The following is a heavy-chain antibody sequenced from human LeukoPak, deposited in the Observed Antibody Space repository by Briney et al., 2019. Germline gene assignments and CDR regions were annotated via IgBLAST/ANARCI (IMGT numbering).Heavy chain of an antibody. CDR1: GGSFSGYY. CDR2: INHSGST. Sequence: SETLSLTCAVYGGSFSGYYWSWIRQPPGEGREWLGEINHSGSTNYNPSLKSRVTISVDKSKNQFSLKLSSVTAADTAVYYCAREVHRQWLEPYYFDYWGQGTLVTVPS. J-gene: IGHJ4*02. D-gene: IGHD6-19*01. CDR3: AREVHRQWLEPYYFDY. V-gene: IGHV4-34*01.